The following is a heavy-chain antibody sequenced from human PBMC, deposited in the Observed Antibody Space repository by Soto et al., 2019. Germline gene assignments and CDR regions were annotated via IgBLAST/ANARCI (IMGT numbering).Heavy chain of an antibody. CDR3: ARESRSALGTVEH. CDR2: IYASGNT. J-gene: IGHJ4*02. CDR1: CASSSDYY. Sequence: SETLSLTCTVSCASSSDYYWSWIRQPAGKGLECIGRIYASGNTNHNPSLKSRVTMSVDTSKNQFSLTLNSVTAADTAVYYCARESRSALGTVEHWGRGTLVTVSS. V-gene: IGHV4-4*07. D-gene: IGHD6-13*01.